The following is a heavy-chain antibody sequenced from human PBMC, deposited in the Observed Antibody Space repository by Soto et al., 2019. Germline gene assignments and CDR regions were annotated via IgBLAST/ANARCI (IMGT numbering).Heavy chain of an antibody. CDR3: ARKRPAASYYYYGMDV. D-gene: IGHD2-2*01. J-gene: IGHJ6*02. Sequence: PGESLKISCKGSGYSFTSYWIGWVRQMPGKGLEWMGIIYPGDSDTRYSPSFQGQVTISADKSISTAYLQWSSLKASDTAMYYCARKRPAASYYYYGMDVWGQGTTVTVSS. CDR2: IYPGDSDT. CDR1: GYSFTSYW. V-gene: IGHV5-51*01.